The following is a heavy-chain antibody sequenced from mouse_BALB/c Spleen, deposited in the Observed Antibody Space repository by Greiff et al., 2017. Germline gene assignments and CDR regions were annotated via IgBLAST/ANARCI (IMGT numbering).Heavy chain of an antibody. Sequence: EVKLQESGAELVKPGASVKLSCTASGFNIKDTYMHWVKQRPEQGLEWIGRIDPANGNTKYDPKFQGKATIRADTSSNTAYQQHSSLPSEDTAVYYCAKDDGGGWFAYWGQGTLVTVAA. CDR3: AKDDGGGWFAY. V-gene: IGHV14-3*02. CDR1: GFNIKDTY. J-gene: IGHJ3*01. D-gene: IGHD2-12*01. CDR2: IDPANGNT.